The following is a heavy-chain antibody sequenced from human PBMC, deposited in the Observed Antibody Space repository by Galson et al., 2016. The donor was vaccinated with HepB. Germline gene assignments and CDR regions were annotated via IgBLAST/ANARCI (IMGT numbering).Heavy chain of an antibody. V-gene: IGHV4-39*01. Sequence: SETLSLTCTVSGYSISSITYYWGWIRQPPKKGLEWIGSFYYSGSTYYNPSLKSRVSISVDTAKNRFSLKLTSVTAADTAVYYCARRTAAGTSGFDYWGQGTLVTVSS. D-gene: IGHD6-13*01. CDR1: GYSISSITYY. J-gene: IGHJ4*02. CDR3: ARRTAAGTSGFDY. CDR2: FYYSGST.